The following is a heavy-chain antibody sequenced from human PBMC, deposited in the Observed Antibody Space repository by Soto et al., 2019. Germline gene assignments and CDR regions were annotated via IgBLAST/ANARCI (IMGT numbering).Heavy chain of an antibody. Sequence: QVQLVESGGGVVQPGRSLRLSCLASGFTFRNYAMFWVRQPPGKGLEWVAYIGHDGNLTLYADSVKGRFTISRDNSKNTVDLPMSRLRLDDTGSYYCARDGTMTISGRDDNWGQGTLVTVS. V-gene: IGHV3-33*08. D-gene: IGHD1-26*01. J-gene: IGHJ4*02. CDR3: ARDGTMTISGRDDN. CDR1: GFTFRNYA. CDR2: IGHDGNLT.